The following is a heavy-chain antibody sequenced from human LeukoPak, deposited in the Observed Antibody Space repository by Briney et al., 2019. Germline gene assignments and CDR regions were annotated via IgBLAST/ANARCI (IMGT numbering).Heavy chain of an antibody. V-gene: IGHV1-69*04. CDR1: GGTFSSYA. CDR3: ARGGGATTPLDYFDY. J-gene: IGHJ4*02. CDR2: IIPILGIA. Sequence: SVKVSCKASGGTFSSYAISWVRQAPGQGLEWMGRIIPILGIANYAQKFQGRVTITADKSTSTAYMELSSLRSEDTALYYCARGGGATTPLDYFDYWGQGTLVTVSS. D-gene: IGHD1-26*01.